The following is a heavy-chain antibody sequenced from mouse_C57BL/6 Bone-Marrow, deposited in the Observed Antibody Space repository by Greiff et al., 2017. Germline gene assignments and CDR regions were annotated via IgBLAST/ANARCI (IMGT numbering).Heavy chain of an antibody. V-gene: IGHV1-64*01. CDR1: GYTFTNYW. D-gene: IGHD2-4*01. CDR3: ARSYDYDDYTMDY. J-gene: IGHJ4*01. Sequence: QVQLKQPGAELVKPGASVKLSCKASGYTFTNYWMHWVKQRPGQGLEWIGMMHPKGGSPDYNEKFKSEATLSVDKSSRTAYMELSSLTSEDSAVYYCARSYDYDDYTMDYWGQGTSGTVSS. CDR2: MHPKGGSP.